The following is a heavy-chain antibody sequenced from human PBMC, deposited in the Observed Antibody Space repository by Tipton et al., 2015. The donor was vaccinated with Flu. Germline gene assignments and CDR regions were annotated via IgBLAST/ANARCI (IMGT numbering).Heavy chain of an antibody. J-gene: IGHJ4*02. CDR3: AKERGDGSRWGYALGH. CDR2: IYAGGNT. Sequence: VQLVQSGGGLIQPGGSLRLSCAASGFTVISNYMSWVRQAPGQGLEWVSVIYAGGNTYYADSVKGRFTISRDNSKNTLYLQMDTLRAEDTAVYYCAKERGDGSRWGYALGHWGQGTLVTVSS. D-gene: IGHD2-21*01. CDR1: GFTVISNY. V-gene: IGHV3-53*01.